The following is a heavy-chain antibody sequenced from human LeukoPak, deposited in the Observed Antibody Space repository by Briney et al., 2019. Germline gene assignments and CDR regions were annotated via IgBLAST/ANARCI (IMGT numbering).Heavy chain of an antibody. Sequence: QLGGSLRLSCAASGFTFSSYAMSWVRQAPGEGLEWVSAISGSGGSTYYADSVKGRFTISRDNSKNMLYLQMNSLRAEDTAVYDCAKGGRYCSSTSCYEDYYGMDVWGQGTTVTVSS. CDR1: GFTFSSYA. CDR2: ISGSGGST. J-gene: IGHJ6*02. D-gene: IGHD2-2*01. V-gene: IGHV3-23*01. CDR3: AKGGRYCSSTSCYEDYYGMDV.